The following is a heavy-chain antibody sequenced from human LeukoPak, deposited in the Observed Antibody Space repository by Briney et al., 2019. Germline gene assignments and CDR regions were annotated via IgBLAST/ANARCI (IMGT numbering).Heavy chain of an antibody. D-gene: IGHD6-13*01. CDR1: GYTFTSYD. Sequence: GASVKVSCKASGYTFTSYDINWVRQATGQGLEWMGWMNPNSGNTGYAQKFQGRVTMTRNTSISTAYMELSSLRSDDTAVYYCARDGSSWGPKNPANRYYYYGMDVWGQGTTVTVSS. V-gene: IGHV1-8*01. J-gene: IGHJ6*02. CDR3: ARDGSSWGPKNPANRYYYYGMDV. CDR2: MNPNSGNT.